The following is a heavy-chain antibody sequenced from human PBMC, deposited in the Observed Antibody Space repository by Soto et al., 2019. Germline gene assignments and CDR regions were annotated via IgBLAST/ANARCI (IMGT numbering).Heavy chain of an antibody. J-gene: IGHJ4*02. D-gene: IGHD3-22*01. CDR1: GFTFSSYA. CDR2: ISYDGSNK. CDR3: ARDPYYYDSSGYYYPDY. V-gene: IGHV3-30-3*01. Sequence: QVQLVESGGGVVQPGRSLRLSCAASGFTFSSYAMHWVRQAPGKALEWVAVISYDGSNKYYADSVKGRFTISRDNSKNTLYLQMNSLRAEDTAVYYCARDPYYYDSSGYYYPDYWGQGTLVTVSS.